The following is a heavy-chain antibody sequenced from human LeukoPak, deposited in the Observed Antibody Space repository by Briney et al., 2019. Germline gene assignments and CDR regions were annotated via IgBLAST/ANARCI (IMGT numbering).Heavy chain of an antibody. CDR2: IYYSGST. Sequence: SETLSLTCTVSGGSISSYYWSWIRQPPGKGLEGIGYIYYSGSTNYNPSLKSRVTISVDTSKNQFSLKLSSVTAADTAVYYCARDIVVPAAIGYYYYGMDVWGQGTTVTVSS. CDR3: ARDIVVPAAIGYYYYGMDV. V-gene: IGHV4-59*01. D-gene: IGHD2-2*01. CDR1: GGSISSYY. J-gene: IGHJ6*02.